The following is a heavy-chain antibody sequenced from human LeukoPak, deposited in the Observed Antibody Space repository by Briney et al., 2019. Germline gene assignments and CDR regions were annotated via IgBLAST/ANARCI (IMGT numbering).Heavy chain of an antibody. J-gene: IGHJ5*02. Sequence: SETLSLTCAVYGGSFRGYYWSWIRQPPGKGLAWIGEINHSGSTNYNPSLKSRVTISVDTSKNQFSLKLSSVTAADTAVYYCATVPQWLPKRGWFDPWGQGTLVTVSS. CDR2: INHSGST. CDR1: GGSFRGYY. D-gene: IGHD6-19*01. CDR3: ATVPQWLPKRGWFDP. V-gene: IGHV4-34*01.